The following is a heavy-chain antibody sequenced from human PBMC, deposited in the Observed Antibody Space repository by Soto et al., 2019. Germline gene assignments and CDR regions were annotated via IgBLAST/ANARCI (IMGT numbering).Heavy chain of an antibody. CDR1: GFTFSSYS. CDR3: AKDLWSGSYVSWFDP. CDR2: ISGSGGST. Sequence: PGGSLRLSCAASGFTFSSYSIYWVRQAPGKGLEWVSAISGSGGSTYYADSVKGRFTISRDNSKNTLYLQMNSLRAEDTAVYYCAKDLWSGSYVSWFDPWGQGTLVTVSS. V-gene: IGHV3-23*01. D-gene: IGHD1-26*01. J-gene: IGHJ5*02.